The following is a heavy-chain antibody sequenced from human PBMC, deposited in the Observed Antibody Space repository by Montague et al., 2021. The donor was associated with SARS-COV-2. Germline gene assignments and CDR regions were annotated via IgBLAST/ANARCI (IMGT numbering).Heavy chain of an antibody. Sequence: PALVKPTQTLTLTCTLSGFSLSTSGMRASWIRQPPGKALEWLARXDWDDDKFYSTSLKTRLTISKDTSKNQVVLIMTNMDPVDTATYYCARSYYDILTNYYDAFDIWGQGTMVTVSS. J-gene: IGHJ3*02. D-gene: IGHD3-9*01. V-gene: IGHV2-70*04. CDR3: ARSYYDILTNYYDAFDI. CDR2: XDWDDDK. CDR1: GFSLSTSGMR.